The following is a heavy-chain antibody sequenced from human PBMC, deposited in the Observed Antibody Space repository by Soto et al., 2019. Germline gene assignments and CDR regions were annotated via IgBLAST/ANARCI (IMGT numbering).Heavy chain of an antibody. V-gene: IGHV1-2*04. CDR1: GGTFSSYT. CDR2: INPNSGGT. Sequence: ASVKVSCKASGGTFSSYTISWVRQAPGQGLEWMGWINPNSGGTNYAQKFQGWVTMTRDTSISTAYMELSRLRSDDTAVYYCARGLPPHIVVVPAAMYSETANNWFDPWGQGTLVTVSS. CDR3: ARGLPPHIVVVPAAMYSETANNWFDP. D-gene: IGHD2-2*01. J-gene: IGHJ5*02.